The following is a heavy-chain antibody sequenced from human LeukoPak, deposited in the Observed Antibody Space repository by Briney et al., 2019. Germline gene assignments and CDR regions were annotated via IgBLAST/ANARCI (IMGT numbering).Heavy chain of an antibody. D-gene: IGHD2-2*01. CDR2: AYYNGET. CDR3: ATYCSTTSCPHRRAFDI. Sequence: SETLSLTCTVSGGSIISDNYYWAWIRQPPGKGLEWIGIAYYNGETYYNPSLKSRVTISVDTSKNQFSLKLSSVTAADTAVYYCATYCSTTSCPHRRAFDIWGQGTMVTVSS. CDR1: GGSIISDNYY. J-gene: IGHJ3*02. V-gene: IGHV4-39*01.